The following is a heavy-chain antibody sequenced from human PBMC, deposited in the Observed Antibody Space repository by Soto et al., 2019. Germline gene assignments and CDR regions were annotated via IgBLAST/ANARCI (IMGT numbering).Heavy chain of an antibody. CDR2: IYHSGST. CDR3: ARDLIAVAGTRWYDP. V-gene: IGHV4-4*02. Sequence: SETLSLTCAVSGGSISSSNWWSWVRQPPGKGLEWIGEIYHSGSTNYNPSLKSRVTISVDKSKNQFSLKLSSVTAADTAVYYCARDLIAVAGTRWYDPWGQGTLVTVSS. D-gene: IGHD6-19*01. J-gene: IGHJ5*02. CDR1: GGSISSSNW.